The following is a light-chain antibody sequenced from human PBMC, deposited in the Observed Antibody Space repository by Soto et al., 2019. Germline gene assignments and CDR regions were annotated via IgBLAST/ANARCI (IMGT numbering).Light chain of an antibody. CDR2: SNN. CDR3: AAWDDNLNGPHWV. V-gene: IGLV1-44*01. J-gene: IGLJ3*02. Sequence: QSVLTQPPSASGTPGQRITISCSGSSSNIGSHTVNWHQQVPGTAPKLLIYSNNERPSGVPDRFSGSKSGTSASLAISGLQSEDEADYYCAAWDDNLNGPHWVFGGGTQLTVL. CDR1: SSNIGSHT.